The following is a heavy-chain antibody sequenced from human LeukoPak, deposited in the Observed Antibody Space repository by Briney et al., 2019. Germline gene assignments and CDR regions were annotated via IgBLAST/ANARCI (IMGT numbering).Heavy chain of an antibody. D-gene: IGHD5-12*01. V-gene: IGHV1-2*02. CDR2: INAYSGGT. CDR3: ARGDGGGYSTPLDY. CDR1: GYTFSSYY. Sequence: GASVKVSCKASGYTFSSYYIHWVRQAPGQGLEWMGWINAYSGGTNYAQKFQGRVTMTRDTSISTAYMELSRLRSDDTAVYYCARGDGGGYSTPLDYWGQGTLVTVSS. J-gene: IGHJ4*02.